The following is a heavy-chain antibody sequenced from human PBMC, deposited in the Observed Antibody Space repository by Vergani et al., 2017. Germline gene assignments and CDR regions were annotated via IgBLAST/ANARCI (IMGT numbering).Heavy chain of an antibody. CDR3: VKSLSASGEF. CDR2: IRSTGST. J-gene: IGHJ4*02. V-gene: IGHV3-23*01. Sequence: EVQLLQSGGSLVQPGKSLKVSCVGSGFTFTKSAMSWVRQAPGKGLEWVSAIRSTGSTYYADSVKGRFTVSRDNSKNTVFLQMDGLRDEDTAVYYCVKSLSASGEFWGQGSLVTVSS. D-gene: IGHD3-10*01. CDR1: GFTFTKSA.